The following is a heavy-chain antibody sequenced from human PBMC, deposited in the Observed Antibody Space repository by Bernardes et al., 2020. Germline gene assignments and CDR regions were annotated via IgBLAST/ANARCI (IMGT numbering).Heavy chain of an antibody. J-gene: IGHJ4*02. Sequence: SETLSLTCTVSGGSISSSSYYWGWIRQPQGKGLEWIGSIYYSGRTYYNPSLKSRVTISVDTSKNQFSLKLSSVTAADTAVYYCARSQIAEVPGTYYYWGQGTLVTGSS. D-gene: IGHD1-7*01. CDR1: GGSISSSSYY. CDR3: ARSQIAEVPGTYYY. V-gene: IGHV4-39*01. CDR2: IYYSGRT.